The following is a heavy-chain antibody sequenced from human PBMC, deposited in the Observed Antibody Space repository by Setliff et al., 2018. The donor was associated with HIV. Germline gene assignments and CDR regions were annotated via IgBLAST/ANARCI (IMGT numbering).Heavy chain of an antibody. Sequence: PLETLSLTCAVYAGSFSGYYWSWIRQPSGKGLEWIGEINHSGSTNYNPSLKSRVTISVDTSKNQFSLKLSSVTAADTAVYYCARGRRNEWELLLLAFDMWGQGTMVTVSS. J-gene: IGHJ3*02. V-gene: IGHV4-34*01. CDR3: ARGRRNEWELLLLAFDM. CDR2: INHSGST. CDR1: AGSFSGYY. D-gene: IGHD1-26*01.